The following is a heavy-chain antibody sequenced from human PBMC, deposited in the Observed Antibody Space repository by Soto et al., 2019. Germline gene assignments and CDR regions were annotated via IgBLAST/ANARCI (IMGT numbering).Heavy chain of an antibody. D-gene: IGHD3-22*01. CDR2: IYYSGST. Sequence: SETLSLTCTVSGVSISSYYWSWIRQPPGKGLEWIGYIYYSGSTNYNPSLKSRVTISVDTSKNQFSLKLSSVTAADTAVYYCARGYYYYDSSGYYDYWGQGTLVTVSS. CDR1: GVSISSYY. J-gene: IGHJ4*02. CDR3: ARGYYYYDSSGYYDY. V-gene: IGHV4-59*01.